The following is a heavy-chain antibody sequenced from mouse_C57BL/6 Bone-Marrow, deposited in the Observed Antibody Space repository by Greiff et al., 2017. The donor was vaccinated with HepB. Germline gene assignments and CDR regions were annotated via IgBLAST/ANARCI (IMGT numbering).Heavy chain of an antibody. D-gene: IGHD2-5*01. CDR1: GYTFTGYW. CDR2: ILPGSGST. CDR3: AKRFYSNYAGDAMDY. V-gene: IGHV1-9*01. Sequence: QVQLQQSGAELMKPGASVKLSCKATGYTFTGYWIEWVKQRPGHGLEWIGEILPGSGSTNYNEKFKGKATFTADTSSNTAYMQLSSLTTEDAAIDYCAKRFYSNYAGDAMDYWGQGTSVTVSS. J-gene: IGHJ4*01.